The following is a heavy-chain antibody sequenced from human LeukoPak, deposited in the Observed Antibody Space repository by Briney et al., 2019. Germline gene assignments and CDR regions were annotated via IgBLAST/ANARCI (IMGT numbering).Heavy chain of an antibody. D-gene: IGHD2-2*02. CDR3: ARAFRYCSSTSCYNYYMDV. V-gene: IGHV1-8*03. Sequence: ASVKVSCKASGYTFTSYDINWVRRATGQGLEWMGWMNPTSGNTGYAQKFQGRVTITRNTSISTAYMELSSLRSEDTAVYYCARAFRYCSSTSCYNYYMDVWGKGTTVTVSS. J-gene: IGHJ6*03. CDR1: GYTFTSYD. CDR2: MNPTSGNT.